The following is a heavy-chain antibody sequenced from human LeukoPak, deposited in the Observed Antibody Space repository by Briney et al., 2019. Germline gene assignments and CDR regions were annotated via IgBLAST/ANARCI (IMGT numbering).Heavy chain of an antibody. CDR1: GYTFTGYY. J-gene: IGHJ5*02. CDR3: ARDRTAARLVPTENWFDP. V-gene: IGHV1-2*02. Sequence: ASVKVSCKASGYTFTGYYMHWVRQAPGQGLEWMGWINPNSGGTNYAKKFQGRVTMTRDTSISTAYMELSRLRSDDTAVYYCARDRTAARLVPTENWFDPWGQGTLVTVSS. D-gene: IGHD6-6*01. CDR2: INPNSGGT.